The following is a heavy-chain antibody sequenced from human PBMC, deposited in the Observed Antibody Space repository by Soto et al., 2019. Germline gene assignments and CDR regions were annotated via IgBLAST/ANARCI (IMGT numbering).Heavy chain of an antibody. Sequence: EVQLLESGGGLVQPGGSLRLSCAASGFTFSSYAMSWVRQAPGKGLEWVSAISGSGGSTYYADSVKGRFTISRDNSKNTLYLQMNSMIAEDTAVAYCAKDPPHDYWFDPWGLGTLVTVSS. V-gene: IGHV3-23*01. J-gene: IGHJ5*02. CDR1: GFTFSSYA. CDR3: AKDPPHDYWFDP. D-gene: IGHD1-1*01. CDR2: ISGSGGST.